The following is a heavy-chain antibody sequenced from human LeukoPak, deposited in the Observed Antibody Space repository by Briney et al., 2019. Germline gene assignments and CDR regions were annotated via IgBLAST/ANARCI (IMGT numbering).Heavy chain of an antibody. CDR2: IYYSGST. CDR3: ARHGSYYYYMDV. Sequence: SETLSLTCTVSGGSISSSSNYWGWIRQPPGKGLEWIGTIYYSGSTYYDPSLKSRVTISVDTSKLQFSLMLTSVTAADTAVYYCARHGSYYYYMDVWGKGTTVTVSS. D-gene: IGHD3-16*01. CDR1: GGSISSSSNY. J-gene: IGHJ6*03. V-gene: IGHV4-39*01.